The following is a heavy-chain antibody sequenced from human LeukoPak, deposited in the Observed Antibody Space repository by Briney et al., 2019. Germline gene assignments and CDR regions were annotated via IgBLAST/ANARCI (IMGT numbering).Heavy chain of an antibody. V-gene: IGHV1-18*01. D-gene: IGHD3-16*02. J-gene: IGHJ4*02. Sequence: GASVKVSCKASGYTFINCGISWVRQAPGQGLEWMGWISPSNGNTNYAQKLQGRVTMTADTSTTTAYMELRRLKYEDTAVYYCAREALGRDYWGQGTLVTVSS. CDR1: GYTFINCG. CDR2: ISPSNGNT. CDR3: AREALGRDY.